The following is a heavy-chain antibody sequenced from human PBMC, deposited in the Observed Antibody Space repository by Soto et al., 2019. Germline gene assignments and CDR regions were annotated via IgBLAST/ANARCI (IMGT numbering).Heavy chain of an antibody. V-gene: IGHV5-10-1*01. CDR2: IDPSDSYT. CDR3: ARGYFDSGHGYDL. CDR1: GYSFTSYW. Sequence: PGESLKISCKGSGYSFTSYWISWVRQMPGKGLEWMGRIDPSDSYTNYSPSFQGHVSFSVDNSINTVYLQWTSLKTTDTGIYFCARGYFDSGHGYDLWGQGTLVTVSS. J-gene: IGHJ5*02. D-gene: IGHD3-10*01.